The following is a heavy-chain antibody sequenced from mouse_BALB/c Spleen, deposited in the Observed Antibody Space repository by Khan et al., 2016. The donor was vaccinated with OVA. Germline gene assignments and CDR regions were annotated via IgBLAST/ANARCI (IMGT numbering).Heavy chain of an antibody. V-gene: IGHV1-4*01. CDR3: AKRTTEYALDY. J-gene: IGHJ4*01. D-gene: IGHD2-14*01. CDR2: INPRSDYT. CDR1: GYTFTSHT. Sequence: QVRLQQSGAELARPGASVKMSCKASGYTFTSHTMHWVKQRPGQGLEWIGYINPRSDYTQYNQKFNDKATLTADISSSIAYMQLSSLNSEDSSVYYCAKRTTEYALDYWGQGTSVTVSS.